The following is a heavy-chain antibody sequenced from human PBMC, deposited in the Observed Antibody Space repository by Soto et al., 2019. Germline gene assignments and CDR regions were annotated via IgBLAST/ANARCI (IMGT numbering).Heavy chain of an antibody. Sequence: GGSLRLSCTGSGFTFGDYTITWLRQAPGKGLEWVAFIRSKAYVGTSEYAASVKGRFTVSRDDSKDIAYLHMNSLKTEDTAVFYCVRNSFGKSWFDPWGQGTLGTSPQ. D-gene: IGHD2-21*01. CDR1: GFTFGDYT. CDR3: VRNSFGKSWFDP. V-gene: IGHV3-49*03. CDR2: IRSKAYVGTS. J-gene: IGHJ5*02.